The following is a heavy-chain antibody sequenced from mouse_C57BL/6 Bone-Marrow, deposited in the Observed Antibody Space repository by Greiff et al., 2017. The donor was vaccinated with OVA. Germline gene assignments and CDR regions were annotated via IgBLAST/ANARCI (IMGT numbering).Heavy chain of an antibody. J-gene: IGHJ3*01. CDR2: IDPENGDT. V-gene: IGHV14-4*01. CDR1: GFNIKDDY. D-gene: IGHD1-1*01. Sequence: VQLQQSGAELVRPGASVKLSCTASGFNIKDDYMHWVKQRPEQGLEWIGWIDPENGDTEYASKFQGKATITADPSSNTAYLQLSSLTSEDTAVYYCTTLGLDYYGSSYGFAYWGQGTLVTVSA. CDR3: TTLGLDYYGSSYGFAY.